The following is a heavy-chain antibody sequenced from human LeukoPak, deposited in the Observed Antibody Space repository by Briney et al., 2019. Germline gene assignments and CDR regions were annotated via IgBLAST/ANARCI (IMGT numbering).Heavy chain of an antibody. V-gene: IGHV3-33*06. D-gene: IGHD3-16*01. CDR3: ANRQRGDPYYFDY. Sequence: GGSLRLSCAASGFTFSSYGMHWVRQAPGKGLEWVAVIWYDGSNKYSADSVKGRFTISRDNSENTLYLQMNSLRAEDTAVYYCANRQRGDPYYFDYWGQGTLVTVSS. CDR2: IWYDGSNK. J-gene: IGHJ4*02. CDR1: GFTFSSYG.